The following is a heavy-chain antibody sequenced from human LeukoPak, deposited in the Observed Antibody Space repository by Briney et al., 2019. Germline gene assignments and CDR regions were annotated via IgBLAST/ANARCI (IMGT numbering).Heavy chain of an antibody. Sequence: GGSLRLSCAASGFTFRSYGMNWVRQAPGRGLEWVSYISGSASTIYYADSVKGRFTISRDNAQNSLYLQMNSLRAEDTAVYYCAREDDTGRYMGDDAFDIWGQGTMVTVSS. J-gene: IGHJ3*02. D-gene: IGHD1-26*01. CDR2: ISGSASTI. CDR1: GFTFRSYG. CDR3: AREDDTGRYMGDDAFDI. V-gene: IGHV3-48*01.